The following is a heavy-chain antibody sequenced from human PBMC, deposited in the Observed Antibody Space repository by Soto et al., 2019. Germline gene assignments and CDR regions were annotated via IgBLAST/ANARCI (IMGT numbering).Heavy chain of an antibody. Sequence: GGSLRLSCAASGFTFSSYSMNWVRQAPGKGLEWVSSISSSSIYIYYADSVKGRFTISRDNAKNSLYLQMNSLRAEDTAVYYCAREPPDIVVVPAAIPWGQGTLVTVSS. V-gene: IGHV3-21*01. CDR3: AREPPDIVVVPAAIP. J-gene: IGHJ5*02. CDR1: GFTFSSYS. D-gene: IGHD2-2*01. CDR2: ISSSSIYI.